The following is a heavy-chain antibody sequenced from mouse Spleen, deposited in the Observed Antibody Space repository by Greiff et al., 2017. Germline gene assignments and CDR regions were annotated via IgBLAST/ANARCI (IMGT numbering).Heavy chain of an antibody. D-gene: IGHD1-1*01. J-gene: IGHJ1*01. V-gene: IGHV2-4-1*01. CDR2: IWSVGST. Sequence: VMLVESGPGLVAPSQSLSITCTVSGFSLTNYAVHWVRQSPGKGLEWLGVIWSVGSTDSNAAFISRLSISKDNSKSQDLYKMNRMQAEETAIYYCATANYGSSEGYFDVWGAGTTVTVSS. CDR1: GFSLTNYA. CDR3: ATANYGSSEGYFDV.